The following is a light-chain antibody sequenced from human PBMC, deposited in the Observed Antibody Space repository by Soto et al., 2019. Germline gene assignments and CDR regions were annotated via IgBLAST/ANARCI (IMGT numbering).Light chain of an antibody. CDR3: QQYGSSPTT. V-gene: IGKV3-20*01. Sequence: EIVLTQSPGTLSLSPGERATLSCRASQTVLNNYLTWYQQKPSQAPRRLIFGASIRATGIPDRFSGSGSGTDFTLTISRLEPEDSEVYYCQQYGSSPTTFGQGTKVDIK. CDR2: GAS. CDR1: QTVLNNY. J-gene: IGKJ1*01.